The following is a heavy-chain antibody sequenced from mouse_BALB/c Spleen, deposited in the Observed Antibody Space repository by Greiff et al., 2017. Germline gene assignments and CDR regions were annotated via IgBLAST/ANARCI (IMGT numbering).Heavy chain of an antibody. CDR1: GFTFSSFG. D-gene: IGHD2-1*01. J-gene: IGHJ2*01. CDR3: ARDYGNYFDY. CDR2: ISSGSSTI. V-gene: IGHV5-17*02. Sequence: EVKLVESGGGLVQPGGSRKLSCAASGFTFSSFGMHWVRQAPEKGLEWVAYISSGSSTIYYADTVKGRFTISRDNPKNTLFLQMTSLRSKDTAMYYCARDYGNYFDYWGQGTTLTVSS.